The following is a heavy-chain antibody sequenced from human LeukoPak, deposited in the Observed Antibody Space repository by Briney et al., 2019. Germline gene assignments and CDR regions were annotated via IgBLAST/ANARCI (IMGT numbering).Heavy chain of an antibody. Sequence: PSETLSLTCTVSGGSLTSYYWSWIRQPPGKGLEWSGYIYYIGSTNYNPSLKSRVTISVDTSKSQFSLKLSSVTAADTAVYYCARADRSGWTFDYWGQGTLVTVSS. CDR3: ARADRSGWTFDY. D-gene: IGHD6-19*01. V-gene: IGHV4-59*01. CDR1: GGSLTSYY. J-gene: IGHJ4*02. CDR2: IYYIGST.